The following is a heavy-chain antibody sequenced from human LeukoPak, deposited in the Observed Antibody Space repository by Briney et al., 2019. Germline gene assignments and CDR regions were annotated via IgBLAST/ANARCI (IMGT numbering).Heavy chain of an antibody. Sequence: ASVKVSCKASGGTFSSYAISWVRQAPGQGLEWMGRIIPILGIANYAQKFQGRVTITADKSTSTAYMELSSLRSEDTAVYYCARGGEYSSSSGVYWGQGTLVTVSS. V-gene: IGHV1-69*04. D-gene: IGHD6-6*01. CDR2: IIPILGIA. CDR1: GGTFSSYA. CDR3: ARGGEYSSSSGVY. J-gene: IGHJ4*02.